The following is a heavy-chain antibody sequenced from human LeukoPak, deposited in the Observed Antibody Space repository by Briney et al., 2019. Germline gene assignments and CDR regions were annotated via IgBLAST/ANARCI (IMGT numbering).Heavy chain of an antibody. J-gene: IGHJ4*02. Sequence: GRSLRLSCAASGFTFSSYGMHWVRQAPGKGLEWVAVIWYDGSNKYYADSVKGRFTISRDNSKNTLYLQMNSLRAEDTAVYYCAREPGSYYGFDYWGQGALVTVSS. CDR2: IWYDGSNK. CDR3: AREPGSYYGFDY. D-gene: IGHD1-26*01. CDR1: GFTFSSYG. V-gene: IGHV3-33*08.